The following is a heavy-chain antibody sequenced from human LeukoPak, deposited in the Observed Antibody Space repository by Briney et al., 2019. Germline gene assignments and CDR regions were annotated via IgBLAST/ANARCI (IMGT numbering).Heavy chain of an antibody. CDR3: ARSGYSSGWYETRDYYYMDV. J-gene: IGHJ6*03. CDR1: GYTFTGYY. V-gene: IGHV1-2*02. D-gene: IGHD6-19*01. Sequence: ASVKVSCKASGYTFTGYYMHWVRQAPGQGLEWMGWINPNSGGTNYAQKFQGRVTMTRDTSISTAYMELSRLRSEDTAVYYCARSGYSSGWYETRDYYYMDVWGKGTTVTVSS. CDR2: INPNSGGT.